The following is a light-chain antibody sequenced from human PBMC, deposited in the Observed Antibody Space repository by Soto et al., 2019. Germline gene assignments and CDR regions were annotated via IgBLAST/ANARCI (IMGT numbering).Light chain of an antibody. CDR2: TTN. V-gene: IGLV8-61*01. CDR1: SGSVSTSYY. Sequence: QTVVTQEPSFSVSPGGTVTLTCGLSSGSVSTSYYPSWYQQTPGQAPRPLIYTTNTRSSGVPDRFSGSILGNKAALTITGAQADDESDYYCVVYMGSGIWVFGGGTQLTV. CDR3: VVYMGSGIWV. J-gene: IGLJ3*02.